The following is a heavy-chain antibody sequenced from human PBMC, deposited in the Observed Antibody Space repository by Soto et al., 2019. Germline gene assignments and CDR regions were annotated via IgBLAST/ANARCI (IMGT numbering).Heavy chain of an antibody. D-gene: IGHD3-16*01. CDR3: AKARLWGGDGYNSYYYNAMDV. Sequence: GGSLRLSCEASGFRFSSYSIHWVRQAPGKGLEWVAVISSDGSSSDFADSVKGRFAISRDNSRKNTVYLQMNNLRPDDTAVYYCAKARLWGGDGYNSYYYNAMDVWGQGTAVTVSS. CDR1: GFRFSSYS. J-gene: IGHJ6*02. V-gene: IGHV3-30*09. CDR2: ISSDGSSS.